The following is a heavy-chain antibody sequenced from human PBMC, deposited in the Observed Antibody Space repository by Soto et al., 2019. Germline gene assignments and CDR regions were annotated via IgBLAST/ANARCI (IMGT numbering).Heavy chain of an antibody. V-gene: IGHV3-21*01. CDR2: ISSSSSYI. Sequence: GGSLRLTCAASGFTFSSYSMNWVRQAPGKGLEWVSSISSSSSYIYYADSVKGRFTISRDNAKNSLYLQMNSLRAEDTAVYYCARENDNPPHFPITMVRGVTYYYYMDVWGKGTTVTVSS. J-gene: IGHJ6*03. CDR1: GFTFSSYS. D-gene: IGHD3-10*01. CDR3: ARENDNPPHFPITMVRGVTYYYYMDV.